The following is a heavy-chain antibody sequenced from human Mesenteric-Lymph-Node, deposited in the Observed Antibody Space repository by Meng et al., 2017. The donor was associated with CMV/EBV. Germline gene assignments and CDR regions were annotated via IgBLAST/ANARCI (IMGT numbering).Heavy chain of an antibody. D-gene: IGHD1-14*01. J-gene: IGHJ4*02. CDR3: ARDTDNHGALFDY. CDR2: IYYSGST. V-gene: IGHV4-61*01. CDR1: GGSVSSGSYY. Sequence: ESLRLSCTVSGGSVSSGSYYWSWIRQPPGKGLEWIGNIYYSGSTNYNPSLKSRVTISVDTSKNQFSLKLSSVTAADTALYYCARDTDNHGALFDYWGLGTLVTVSS.